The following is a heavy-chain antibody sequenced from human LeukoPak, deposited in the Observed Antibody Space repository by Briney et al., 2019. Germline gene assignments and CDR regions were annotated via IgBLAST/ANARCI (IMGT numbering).Heavy chain of an antibody. CDR1: GGSFSSYA. Sequence: ASVKVSCKASGGSFSSYAISWVRPAPGLGLEWMGGIVPVFGTPNYAQKFQGRLTIIADDSSSTAYMELRSLTSDDTAVYYCARGSASNWPVDYWGQGTLVTVS. D-gene: IGHD6-13*01. V-gene: IGHV1-69*13. CDR3: ARGSASNWPVDY. J-gene: IGHJ4*02. CDR2: IVPVFGTP.